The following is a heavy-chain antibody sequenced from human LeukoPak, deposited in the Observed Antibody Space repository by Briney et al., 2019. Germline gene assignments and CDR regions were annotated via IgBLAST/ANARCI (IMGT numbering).Heavy chain of an antibody. CDR3: ARPYSSGWYQDAFDI. Sequence: GASVKVSCKASGYTFTGYYMHWVRQAPGQGLEWMGWINPNSGGTNYAQKFQGRVTMTRDTSISTAYVELSRLRSDDTAVYYCARPYSSGWYQDAFDIWGQGTMVTVSS. J-gene: IGHJ3*02. CDR1: GYTFTGYY. V-gene: IGHV1-2*02. CDR2: INPNSGGT. D-gene: IGHD6-19*01.